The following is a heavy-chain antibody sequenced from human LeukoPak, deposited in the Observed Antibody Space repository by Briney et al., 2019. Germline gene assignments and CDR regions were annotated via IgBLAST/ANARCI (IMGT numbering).Heavy chain of an antibody. CDR2: ISDYNGNT. CDR3: ARDLYRDSLPVSWFDP. V-gene: IGHV1-18*01. D-gene: IGHD4-11*01. J-gene: IGHJ5*02. Sequence: ASVKVSCKXSGYTFTSDGISWVRQAPRQGLEWMGWISDYNGNTNYSQKLQRRVTMTTDTSTSTAYMELRSLRSDDTAVYYCARDLYRDSLPVSWFDPWGQGTLVTVSS. CDR1: GYTFTSDG.